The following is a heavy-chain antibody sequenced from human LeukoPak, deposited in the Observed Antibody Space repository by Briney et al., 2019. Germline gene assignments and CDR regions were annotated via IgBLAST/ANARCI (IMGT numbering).Heavy chain of an antibody. D-gene: IGHD3-22*01. Sequence: ASVKVSCKASGYTFTSYDINWVRQATGQGLEWMGWMNPNSGNTGYAQKFQGRVTMTRNTSISTAYMELSSLRSEDTAVYYCARGDYFDSSAYYSLDYWGQGTLVTVSS. CDR1: GYTFTSYD. CDR3: ARGDYFDSSAYYSLDY. V-gene: IGHV1-8*01. J-gene: IGHJ4*02. CDR2: MNPNSGNT.